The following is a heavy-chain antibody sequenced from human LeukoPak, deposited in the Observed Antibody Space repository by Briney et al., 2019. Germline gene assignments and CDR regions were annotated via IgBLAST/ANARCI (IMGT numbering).Heavy chain of an antibody. Sequence: SSETLSLTCTVSGGSISIYYWSWIRQPAGKGLEWIGRIYTSGSTNYNPSLKSRVTMSVDTSKNQFSLKLSSVTAADTAVYYCARVVVVAATRLSWYDPWGQGTLVTVSP. V-gene: IGHV4-4*07. CDR1: GGSISIYY. D-gene: IGHD2-15*01. CDR2: IYTSGST. J-gene: IGHJ5*02. CDR3: ARVVVVAATRLSWYDP.